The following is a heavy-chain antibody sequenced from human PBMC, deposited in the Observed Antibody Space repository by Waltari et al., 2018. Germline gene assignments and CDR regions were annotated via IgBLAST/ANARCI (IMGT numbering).Heavy chain of an antibody. CDR1: GFTFSSYW. Sequence: EVQLVESGGGLVQPGGSLRLSCAASGFTFSSYWMHWVRQAPGKGLVWVSRINSDGSSTSYADSVKGRFTISRDNAKNTLYLQMNSLRAEDTAVYYCARDLVPSLGKLLNYYYYYGMDVWGQGTTVTVSS. J-gene: IGHJ6*02. D-gene: IGHD3-16*01. CDR3: ARDLVPSLGKLLNYYYYYGMDV. CDR2: INSDGSST. V-gene: IGHV3-74*01.